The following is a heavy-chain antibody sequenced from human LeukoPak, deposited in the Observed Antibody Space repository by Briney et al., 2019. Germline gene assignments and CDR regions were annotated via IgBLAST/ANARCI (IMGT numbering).Heavy chain of an antibody. CDR2: IYYSGST. CDR3: ARHGGLKYGGYEKRFDY. J-gene: IGHJ4*02. CDR1: GGSISSSSYF. V-gene: IGHV4-39*01. Sequence: PSETLSLTCTVSGGSISSSSYFWGWLRQAPGKGLEWIGSIYYSGSTYYNPSLESRVTISVDTSKNQFSLKLNSVTAADTAVYYCARHGGLKYGGYEKRFDYWGQGTLVTVSS. D-gene: IGHD5-12*01.